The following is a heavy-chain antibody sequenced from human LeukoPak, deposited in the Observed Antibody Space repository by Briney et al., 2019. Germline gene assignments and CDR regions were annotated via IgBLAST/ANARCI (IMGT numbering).Heavy chain of an antibody. CDR1: GSTFTSYG. Sequence: ASVKVSCKASGSTFTSYGISWVRQAPGQGLEWMGWISAYNGNTNYAQKLQGRVTMTTDTSTSTAYMELRSLRSDDTAVYYCARDRGGGGYCSSTSCRNVFDYWGQGTLVTVSS. CDR3: ARDRGGGGYCSSTSCRNVFDY. CDR2: ISAYNGNT. V-gene: IGHV1-18*01. J-gene: IGHJ4*02. D-gene: IGHD2-2*01.